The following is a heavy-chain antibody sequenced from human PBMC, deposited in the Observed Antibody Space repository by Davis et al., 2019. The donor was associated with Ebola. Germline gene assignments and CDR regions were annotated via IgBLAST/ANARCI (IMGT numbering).Heavy chain of an antibody. CDR2: IYYSGST. V-gene: IGHV4-59*01. Sequence: PSETLSLPCTVSGGSLNSYYWSWIRPPPREGLGWVGYIYYSGSTHYHPSLKSRVTISVDTSKNQFSLKLSSVTAADTAVYYCARGGATTVHYYYYMDVWGKGTTVTVSS. D-gene: IGHD1-26*01. CDR3: ARGGATTVHYYYYMDV. J-gene: IGHJ6*03. CDR1: GGSLNSYY.